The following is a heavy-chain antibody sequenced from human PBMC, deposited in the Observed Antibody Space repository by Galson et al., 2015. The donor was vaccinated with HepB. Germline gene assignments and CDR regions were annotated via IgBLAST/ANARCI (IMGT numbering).Heavy chain of an antibody. D-gene: IGHD1-14*01. Sequence: SVKVSCKVSGGTFNSHALIWVRQAPGQGLEWMGGMLPILGAINYPQKFQGRVKITADEFTKTPYMELSSLRADDTAVYYCARTSISYSWVVSFDDWGQGTLVIVSS. CDR2: MLPILGAI. CDR1: GGTFNSHA. V-gene: IGHV1-69*13. J-gene: IGHJ4*02. CDR3: ARTSISYSWVVSFDD.